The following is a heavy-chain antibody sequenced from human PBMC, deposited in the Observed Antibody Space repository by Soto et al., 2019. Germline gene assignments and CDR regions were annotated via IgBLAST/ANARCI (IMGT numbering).Heavy chain of an antibody. D-gene: IGHD6-19*01. J-gene: IGHJ6*01. CDR3: AGDSSGWYVYGMDL. Sequence: QVQLVESGGGVVQPGRSLRLSCAASGFTFSSYAMHWVRQAPGKGLEWVAVISYDGSNKYYADSVKGRFTISRDNSKNTLYLQMNRLGAEETAVYYRAGDSSGWYVYGMDLLGQGTPVTV. CDR1: GFTFSSYA. V-gene: IGHV3-30-3*01. CDR2: ISYDGSNK.